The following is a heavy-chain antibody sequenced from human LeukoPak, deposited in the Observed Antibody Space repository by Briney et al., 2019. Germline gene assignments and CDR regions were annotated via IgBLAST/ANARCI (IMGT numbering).Heavy chain of an antibody. CDR1: GGTFSSYA. V-gene: IGHV1-69*01. CDR2: IIPIFGTA. CDR3: ARSPYYYDSSGYFDY. J-gene: IGHJ4*02. D-gene: IGHD3-22*01. Sequence: AASVKVSCKASGGTFSSYAISWVRQAPGQGLEWMGGIIPIFGTANYAQKFQGRVTITADESTSTAYMELSSLRSEDTAVYYCARSPYYYDSSGYFDYWGQGTLVTVSS.